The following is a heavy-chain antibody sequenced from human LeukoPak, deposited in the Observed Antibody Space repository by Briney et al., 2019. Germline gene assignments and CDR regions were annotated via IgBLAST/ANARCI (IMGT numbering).Heavy chain of an antibody. CDR3: ARDRVEGXDSYDFFFYGVDV. V-gene: IGHV3-33*01. J-gene: IGHJ6*02. D-gene: IGHD2-15*01. CDR2: XSXXXXXX. Sequence: GGSLRLSCAASGFXXNXXXXXWVXXXPGXXXXXVXXXSXXXXXXYYADSVKGRFXVSRDSSKNTLYLQMNSLRGEDTGIYYCARDRVEGXDSYDFFFYGVDVWGQGTTVAVSS. CDR1: GFXXNXXX.